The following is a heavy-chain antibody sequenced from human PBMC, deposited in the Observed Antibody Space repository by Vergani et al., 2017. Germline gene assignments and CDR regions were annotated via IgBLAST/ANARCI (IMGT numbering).Heavy chain of an antibody. CDR3: VKDACRYENCFDS. CDR1: GFTFSTYA. CDR2: LTGGGGST. D-gene: IGHD5-12*01. V-gene: IGHV3-23*01. J-gene: IGHJ5*01. Sequence: EVQLLESGGRLKQPGGSVRLACAASGFTFSTYAMHWVRQAPGKGLEWVSSLTGGGGSTYYADSFKGRFIISRDNSRDTLYLQMNRLRPEDTATYYCVKDACRYENCFDSWGQGTLFTVSS.